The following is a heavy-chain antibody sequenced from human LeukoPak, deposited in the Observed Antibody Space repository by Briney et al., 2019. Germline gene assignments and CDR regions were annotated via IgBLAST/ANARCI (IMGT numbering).Heavy chain of an antibody. CDR2: INPGGGEA. J-gene: IGHJ4*02. CDR3: AKLMGDRTIYDY. V-gene: IGHV3-7*01. CDR1: GFTFRTSW. D-gene: IGHD1-26*01. Sequence: GGSLRLSCIVSGFTFRTSWMSWVRQAPGKGLEWAASINPGGGEAYYVDSVKGRFTISRDNAMNSVFLQMNSLRADDTAVYYCAKLMGDRTIYDYWGQGSPVTVSS.